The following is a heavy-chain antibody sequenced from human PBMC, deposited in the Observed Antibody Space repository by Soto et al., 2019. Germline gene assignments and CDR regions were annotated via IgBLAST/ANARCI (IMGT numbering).Heavy chain of an antibody. Sequence: PGGSLRLSCAASGFTVSSYYMSWVRRAPGKGLEWVSVLYTGGSTYYADSVNGRFTISRHNSENTLYLQMNSLRVEDTAVYYCARGDLTDVWGKGTTVTVSS. CDR3: ARGDLTDV. CDR1: GFTVSSYY. V-gene: IGHV3-53*04. J-gene: IGHJ6*04. CDR2: LYTGGST.